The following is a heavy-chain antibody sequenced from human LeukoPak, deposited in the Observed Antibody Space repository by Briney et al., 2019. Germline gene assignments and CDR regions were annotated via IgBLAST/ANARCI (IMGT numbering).Heavy chain of an antibody. CDR3: TRAAYGSGSFSDY. CDR2: IRSKAYGGTT. D-gene: IGHD3-10*01. Sequence: GRSLRLSCTASGFTFGDYAMSWVRQAPGKGLEWVGFIRSKAYGGTTEYAASAKGRFTISRDDSKSIAYLQMNSLKTEDTAVYYCTRAAYGSGSFSDYWGQGTLVTVSS. J-gene: IGHJ4*02. CDR1: GFTFGDYA. V-gene: IGHV3-49*04.